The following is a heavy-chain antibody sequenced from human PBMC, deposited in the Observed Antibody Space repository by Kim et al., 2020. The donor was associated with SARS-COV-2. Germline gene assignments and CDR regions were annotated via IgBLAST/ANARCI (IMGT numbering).Heavy chain of an antibody. J-gene: IGHJ4*02. D-gene: IGHD3-3*01. Sequence: ASVKVSCKASGYTFTGYYMHWVRQAPGQGLEWMGRINPNSGGTNYAQKFQGRVTMTRDTSISTAYMELSRLRSDDTAVYYCARADVWSGYYVYWGQGTLVTVSS. V-gene: IGHV1-2*06. CDR3: ARADVWSGYYVY. CDR2: INPNSGGT. CDR1: GYTFTGYY.